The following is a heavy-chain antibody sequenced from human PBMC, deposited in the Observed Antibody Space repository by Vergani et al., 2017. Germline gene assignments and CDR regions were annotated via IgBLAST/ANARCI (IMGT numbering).Heavy chain of an antibody. CDR2: MFHTGEA. D-gene: IGHD3-10*01. V-gene: IGHV4-38-2*02. CDR1: GYSISRGFY. Sequence: QIQLQESGPGLVKPSETLSLTCSVSGYSISRGFYWAWIRQTPEKGLEWIGGMFHTGEASNSPSLQSRVAFSMDTSKNQFSLPLTSVTAADPAVYFCGVIMVRSPRPDNWFDSWGRGTLVTVSS. CDR3: GVIMVRSPRPDNWFDS. J-gene: IGHJ5*01.